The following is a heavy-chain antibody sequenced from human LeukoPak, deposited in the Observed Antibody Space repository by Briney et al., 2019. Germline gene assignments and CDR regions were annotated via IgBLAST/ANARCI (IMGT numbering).Heavy chain of an antibody. J-gene: IGHJ3*02. Sequence: SETLSLTCTVSGGSISSSSYYWGWVRQPPGKGLEWIGRIYYSGSTYYNPSLKSRVTISVDTSKNQFPLKLSSVTAADTAVYYCAREGLNYYDSSGYPPYDAFDIWGQGTMVTVSS. CDR2: IYYSGST. V-gene: IGHV4-39*06. CDR3: AREGLNYYDSSGYPPYDAFDI. D-gene: IGHD3-22*01. CDR1: GGSISSSSYY.